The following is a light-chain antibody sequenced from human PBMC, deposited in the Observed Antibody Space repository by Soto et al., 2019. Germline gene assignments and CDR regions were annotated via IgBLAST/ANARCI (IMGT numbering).Light chain of an antibody. CDR2: RNN. J-gene: IGLJ2*01. CDR1: SSNIGSNY. CDR3: TAWDDSLSVVV. Sequence: QSVLTQPPSASGTPGQRVTISCSGSSSNIGSNYVYWYQQLPGTAPKLLIYRNNQRPSGVPDRFSGSKSGTSASLASSGLRSDDEADYYCTAWDDSLSVVVFGGGTKLTVL. V-gene: IGLV1-47*01.